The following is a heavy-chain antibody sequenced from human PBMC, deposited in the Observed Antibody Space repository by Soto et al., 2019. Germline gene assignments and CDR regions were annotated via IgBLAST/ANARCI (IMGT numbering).Heavy chain of an antibody. CDR3: ARERPYYGFDY. CDR1: GGSLSTYY. Sequence: PSETLSLTCTVSGGSLSTYYWSWIRQPPGKGLEWIGYVYNSGRTNYNPSLNSRVNISVDTSKTQISLKLNSVTSADTAAYFCARERPYYGFDYWGQGTLVTVSS. V-gene: IGHV4-59*01. CDR2: VYNSGRT. J-gene: IGHJ4*02. D-gene: IGHD3-22*01.